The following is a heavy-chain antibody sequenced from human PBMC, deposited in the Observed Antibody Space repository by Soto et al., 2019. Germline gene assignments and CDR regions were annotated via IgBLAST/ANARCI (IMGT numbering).Heavy chain of an antibody. Sequence: QVVESGGGLVKPGQSLRLSCAGSGFTFRDYAVAWFRQTPGKGLKCIGFIRSERYGGTADYAASVRGRFVISRDDYPGGAYLQMASRTSGDTGVYHCTMIPRNGRGAPFATWGRGTLVTVAS. V-gene: IGHV3-49*05. CDR2: IRSERYGGTA. CDR1: GFTFRDYA. J-gene: IGHJ5*02. CDR3: TMIPRNGRGAPFAT. D-gene: IGHD2-15*01.